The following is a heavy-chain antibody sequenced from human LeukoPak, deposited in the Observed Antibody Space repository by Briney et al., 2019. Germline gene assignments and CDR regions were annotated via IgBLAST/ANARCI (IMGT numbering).Heavy chain of an antibody. D-gene: IGHD4-11*01. CDR3: AKELQGDAFDI. CDR2: ISWNSGSI. Sequence: PGRSLRLSCAASGFTFDDYAMHWVRQAPGKGLEWVSGISWNSGSIGYADSVKGRFTISRDNAKNSLYLQMNSLRAEDTALYYCAKELQGDAFDIWGQGTMVTVSS. V-gene: IGHV3-9*01. J-gene: IGHJ3*02. CDR1: GFTFDDYA.